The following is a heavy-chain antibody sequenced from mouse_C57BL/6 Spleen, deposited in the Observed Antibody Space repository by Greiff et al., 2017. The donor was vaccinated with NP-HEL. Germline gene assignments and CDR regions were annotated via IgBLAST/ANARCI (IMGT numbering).Heavy chain of an antibody. V-gene: IGHV1-26*01. CDR2: INPNNGGT. Sequence: VQLQQSGPELVKPGASVKISCKASGYTFTDYYMNWVKQSHGKSLEWIGDINPNNGGTSYNQKFKGKATLTVDKSSSTAYMELRSLTSEDSAVYYCARSRITTVVARDLDYWGQGTTLTVSS. J-gene: IGHJ2*01. CDR3: ARSRITTVVARDLDY. D-gene: IGHD1-1*01. CDR1: GYTFTDYY.